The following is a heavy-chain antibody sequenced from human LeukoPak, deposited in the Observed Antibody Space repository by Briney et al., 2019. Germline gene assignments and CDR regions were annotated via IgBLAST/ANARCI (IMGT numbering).Heavy chain of an antibody. Sequence: ASVKVSCKASGYTFTGYYMHWVRQAPGQGLEWMGRINPNSGGTNYAQKFQGRVTMTRDTSISTAYMELSRLRSDDTAVYYCARFLYSSGWYYDYWGQGTLVTVSS. D-gene: IGHD6-19*01. CDR1: GYTFTGYY. J-gene: IGHJ4*02. V-gene: IGHV1-2*06. CDR3: ARFLYSSGWYYDY. CDR2: INPNSGGT.